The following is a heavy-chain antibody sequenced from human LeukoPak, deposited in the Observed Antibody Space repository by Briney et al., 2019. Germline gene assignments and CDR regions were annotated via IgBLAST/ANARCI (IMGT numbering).Heavy chain of an antibody. CDR3: ARVERLRVFAFDI. D-gene: IGHD1-1*01. Sequence: SETLSLICTVSGYSISSGYYWGWIRQPPGKGLEWIGSIYHSGSTYYNPSLKSRVTISVDTSKNQFSLKLSSVTAADTAVYYCARVERLRVFAFDIWGQGTMVTVSS. CDR2: IYHSGST. CDR1: GYSISSGYY. J-gene: IGHJ3*02. V-gene: IGHV4-38-2*02.